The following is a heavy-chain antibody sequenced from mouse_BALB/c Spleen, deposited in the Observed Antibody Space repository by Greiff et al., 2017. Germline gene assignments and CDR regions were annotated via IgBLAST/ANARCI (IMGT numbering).Heavy chain of an antibody. V-gene: IGHV14-3*02. J-gene: IGHJ4*01. Sequence: EVQLVESGAELVKPGASVKLSCTASGFNIKDTYMHWVKQRPEQGLEWIGRIDPANGNTKYDPKFQGKATITADTSSNTAYLQLSSLTSEDTAVYYCARGYYGSSYAMDYWGQGTSVTVSA. CDR1: GFNIKDTY. D-gene: IGHD1-1*01. CDR3: ARGYYGSSYAMDY. CDR2: IDPANGNT.